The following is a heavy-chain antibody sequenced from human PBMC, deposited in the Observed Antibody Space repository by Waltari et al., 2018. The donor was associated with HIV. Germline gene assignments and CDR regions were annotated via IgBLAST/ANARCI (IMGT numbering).Heavy chain of an antibody. V-gene: IGHV3-13*01. CDR1: GFTFSIYD. J-gene: IGHJ6*02. CDR2: IGTAGDT. Sequence: EVQLVESGGGLVQPGGCLRLSCAASGFTFSIYDMHWVRQATGKGLEWVSGIGTAGDTYYPGSVKGRFTISRENAKNSLHLQMNSLRAGDTAVYYCVRICKLNCYYYYGMDVWGQGTTVTVSS. D-gene: IGHD1-1*01. CDR3: VRICKLNCYYYYGMDV.